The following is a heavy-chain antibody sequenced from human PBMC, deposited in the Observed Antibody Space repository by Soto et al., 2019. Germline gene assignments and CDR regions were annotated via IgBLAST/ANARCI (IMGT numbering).Heavy chain of an antibody. CDR3: AKGTYSSSPYFDY. J-gene: IGHJ4*02. Sequence: HPGGSLRLSCSASGFTFSSYGMHWVRQAPGKGLEWVAVISYDGSNKYYADSVKGRFTISRDNSKNTLYLQMNSLRAEDTAVYYCAKGTYSSSPYFDYWGQGTLVTVSS. V-gene: IGHV3-30*18. CDR2: ISYDGSNK. CDR1: GFTFSSYG. D-gene: IGHD6-13*01.